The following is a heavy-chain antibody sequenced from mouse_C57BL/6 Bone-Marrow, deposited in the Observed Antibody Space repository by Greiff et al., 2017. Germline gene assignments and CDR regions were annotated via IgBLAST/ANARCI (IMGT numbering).Heavy chain of an antibody. Sequence: VQLQQPGAELVRPGSSVKLSCKASGYTFTSYWMDWVKQRPGQGLEWIGNIYPSDSETHYNQKFKDKATLTVDKSSSTAYMQLSSLTSEDSAVYYCASPYGSSPYWYFDVWGTGTTVTVSS. D-gene: IGHD1-1*01. CDR2: IYPSDSET. V-gene: IGHV1-61*01. CDR3: ASPYGSSPYWYFDV. CDR1: GYTFTSYW. J-gene: IGHJ1*03.